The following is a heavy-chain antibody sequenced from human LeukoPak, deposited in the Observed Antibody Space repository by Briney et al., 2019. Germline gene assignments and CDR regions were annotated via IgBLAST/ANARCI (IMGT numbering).Heavy chain of an antibody. V-gene: IGHV3-7*01. Sequence: GGSLRLSCAASGFTFSSYWMSWFRQAPGKGLEWVANIKQDGSEKYYVDSVKGRFTISRDNAKNSLYLQMNSLRAEDTAVYYCAGSCYFDWFDPWGQGTLVTVSS. J-gene: IGHJ5*02. CDR3: AGSCYFDWFDP. CDR1: GFTFSSYW. CDR2: IKQDGSEK. D-gene: IGHD2-15*01.